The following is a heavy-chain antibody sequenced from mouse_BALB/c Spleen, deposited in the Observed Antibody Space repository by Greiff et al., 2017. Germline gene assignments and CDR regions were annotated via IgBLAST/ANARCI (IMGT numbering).Heavy chain of an antibody. CDR3: ARVITTEDY. CDR2: ISSGGST. J-gene: IGHJ2*01. Sequence: EVQVVESGGGLVKPGGSLKLSCAASGFTFSSYAMSWVRQTPEKRLEWVASISSGGSTYYPDSVKGRFTISRDNARNILYLQMSSLRSEDTAMYYCARVITTEDYWGQGTTLTVSS. V-gene: IGHV5-6-5*01. D-gene: IGHD2-4*01. CDR1: GFTFSSYA.